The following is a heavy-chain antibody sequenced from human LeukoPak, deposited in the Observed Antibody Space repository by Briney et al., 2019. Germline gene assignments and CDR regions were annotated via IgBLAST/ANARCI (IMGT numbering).Heavy chain of an antibody. V-gene: IGHV3-7*01. CDR3: ARSEYYFDY. J-gene: IGHJ4*02. CDR1: GFTFSIYW. Sequence: PGGSLRLSCATSGFTFSIYWMSWVRQAPGKGLEWVANIREDGNEKYYVDSVKGRFTISRDNAKNSLYLQMNSLRAEDTAVYYCARSEYYFDYWGQGTLVTVSS. D-gene: IGHD3-10*01. CDR2: IREDGNEK.